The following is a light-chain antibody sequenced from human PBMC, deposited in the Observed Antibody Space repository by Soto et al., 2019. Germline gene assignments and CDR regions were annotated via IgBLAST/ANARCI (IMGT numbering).Light chain of an antibody. J-gene: IGKJ1*01. V-gene: IGKV1-17*03. Sequence: DIQITESPSAISSSLGDIVTITFRASQGISKYLAWFQQRPGKVPRRLVYAASSLQSGVPSRFSGSGSGTEFTLTISSLQPEDFGTYYCLQHTSYPWTFGQGTKVDIK. CDR3: LQHTSYPWT. CDR1: QGISKY. CDR2: AAS.